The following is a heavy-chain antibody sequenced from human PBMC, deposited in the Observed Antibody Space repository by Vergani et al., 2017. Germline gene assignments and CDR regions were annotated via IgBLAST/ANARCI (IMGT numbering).Heavy chain of an antibody. V-gene: IGHV3-15*01. Sequence: EVQLVESGGGLVKPGGSLRLSCAASGFTFSNAWMSWVRQAPGKGLEWVGRIKSKTEVGTTDYAAPVKGRFTISRYDSKHTLYLQMNSLKTEDTAVDYCTTGDVPSGYDYLYYFDDWGQGTLVTVSS. D-gene: IGHD3-22*01. J-gene: IGHJ4*02. CDR3: TTGDVPSGYDYLYYFDD. CDR1: GFTFSNAW. CDR2: IKSKTEVGTT.